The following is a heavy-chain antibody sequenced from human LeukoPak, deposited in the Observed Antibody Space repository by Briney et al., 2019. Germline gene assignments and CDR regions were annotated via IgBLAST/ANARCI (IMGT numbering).Heavy chain of an antibody. CDR3: ARGVHRAYGNYYNWFDP. J-gene: IGHJ5*02. CDR2: IYYSDST. CDR1: GGSISNYF. V-gene: IGHV4-59*01. D-gene: IGHD4-11*01. Sequence: SETLSLTCTVSGGSISNYFWSWIRQPPGKGLECIGYIYYSDSTNYNPSLKSRVTVSVDTSKNQFSLKLSSVTAADTAVYYCARGVHRAYGNYYNWFDPWGQGTLVTVSS.